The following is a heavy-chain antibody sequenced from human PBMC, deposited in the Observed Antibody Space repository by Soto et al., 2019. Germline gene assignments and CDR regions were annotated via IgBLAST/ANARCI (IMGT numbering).Heavy chain of an antibody. CDR1: GFTFNIYA. D-gene: IGHD2-2*01. Sequence: GGSLRLSCAASGFTFNIYAMNWVRQAPGKGLEWVSHIIGAGGTTYYADSVKGRFTISRDNSKNTLYLQMNSLRAEDTAVYYCAAPRRSTGWYFDLWGRGTVVTVSS. CDR3: AAPRRSTGWYFDL. V-gene: IGHV3-23*01. CDR2: IIGAGGTT. J-gene: IGHJ2*01.